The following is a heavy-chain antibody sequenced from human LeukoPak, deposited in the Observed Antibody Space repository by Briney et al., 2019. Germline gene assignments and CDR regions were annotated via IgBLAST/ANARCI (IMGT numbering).Heavy chain of an antibody. CDR3: ARTNYDTTRGMDV. Sequence: PGGSLRVSCAASGFPFSSYSMNWVRQAPGKGLEWVSSISGGTSYIYYADSVKGRFTISRDNAKNSLYLQMNSLRAEDTAVYYCARTNYDTTRGMDVWGQGTTVTVSS. CDR1: GFPFSSYS. D-gene: IGHD3-22*01. V-gene: IGHV3-21*01. J-gene: IGHJ6*02. CDR2: ISGGTSYI.